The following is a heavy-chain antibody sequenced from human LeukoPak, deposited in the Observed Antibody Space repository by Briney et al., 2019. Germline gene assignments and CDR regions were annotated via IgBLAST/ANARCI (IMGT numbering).Heavy chain of an antibody. CDR1: EFTVSRNY. Sequence: GGSLRLSCTASEFTVSRNYMLWVRQAPGKGLEWVSLIFSNGDTYYADSVKGRFTISRDTSKNTVSLQMNSLRVEDTAMYYCTRDQMNYWGQGTLVTVSS. CDR3: TRDQMNY. CDR2: IFSNGDT. V-gene: IGHV3-53*01. J-gene: IGHJ4*02. D-gene: IGHD5-24*01.